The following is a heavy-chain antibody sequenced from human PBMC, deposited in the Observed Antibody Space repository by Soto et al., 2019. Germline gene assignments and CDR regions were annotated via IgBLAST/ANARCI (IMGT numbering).Heavy chain of an antibody. D-gene: IGHD2-2*01. CDR1: GYSFTSYW. J-gene: IGHJ6*02. CDR3: ARRYCTTTTCPRSYCTMDV. Sequence: GESLKISCKGSGYSFTSYWISWVRQMPGKGLEWMGRIDPSDSYTNYSPSFQGHVTISADKSISTAYLQWSSLKASDTAMYYCARRYCTTTTCPRSYCTMDVWGQGTTVTSP. CDR2: IDPSDSYT. V-gene: IGHV5-10-1*01.